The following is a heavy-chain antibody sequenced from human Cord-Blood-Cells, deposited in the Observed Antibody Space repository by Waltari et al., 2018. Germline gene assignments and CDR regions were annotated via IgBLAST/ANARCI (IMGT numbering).Heavy chain of an antibody. V-gene: IGHV1-69*01. J-gene: IGHJ5*02. Sequence: QVQLVQSGAEVKKPGSSVKVSCKASGGTFSSYAISWVRQAPGQGLEWMEGSIPIFGTANYAQKFQGRVTITADESTSTAYMELSSLRSEDTAVYYCASGTTYYYDSSGYNWFDPWGQGTLVTVSS. CDR1: GGTFSSYA. CDR3: ASGTTYYYDSSGYNWFDP. CDR2: SIPIFGTA. D-gene: IGHD3-22*01.